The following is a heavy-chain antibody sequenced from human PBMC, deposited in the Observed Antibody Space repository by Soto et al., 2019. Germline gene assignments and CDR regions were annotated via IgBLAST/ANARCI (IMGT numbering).Heavy chain of an antibody. CDR3: ARDRGYYDSSGFGAFDI. Sequence: ASVKVSCKASGGTFSSYAISWVRQAPGQGLEWMGGISAYNGNTNYAQKLQGRVTMTTDTSTSTAYMELRSLRSDDTAVYYCARDRGYYDSSGFGAFDIWGQGTMVTVSS. J-gene: IGHJ3*02. V-gene: IGHV1-18*01. D-gene: IGHD3-22*01. CDR1: GGTFSSYA. CDR2: ISAYNGNT.